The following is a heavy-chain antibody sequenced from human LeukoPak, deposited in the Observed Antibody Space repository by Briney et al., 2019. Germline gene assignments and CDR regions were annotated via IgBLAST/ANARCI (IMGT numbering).Heavy chain of an antibody. CDR1: GFTFSSYA. J-gene: IGHJ6*02. V-gene: IGHV3-23*01. D-gene: IGHD6-13*01. CDR3: AKALYSSRETNYYYGMDV. CDR2: ISGSGGST. Sequence: GGSLRLSCAASGFTFSSYAMSWVRQAPGKGLEWVSAISGSGGSTYYADSVKGRFTISRDNSKNTLYLQMNSLRAEDTAVYYCAKALYSSRETNYYYGMDVWGQGTTVTVSS.